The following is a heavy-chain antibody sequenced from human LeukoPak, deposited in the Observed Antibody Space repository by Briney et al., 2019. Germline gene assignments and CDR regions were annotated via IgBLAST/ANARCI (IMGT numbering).Heavy chain of an antibody. CDR3: ARDAGEGLGYGYEAGWFDP. D-gene: IGHD5-18*01. J-gene: IGHJ5*02. Sequence: KSGGSLGLSCAASGFTFSDYYMSWIRQAPGKGLEWVSFITGSSRSINYADSVKGRFTISRDNAKNSLYLQMNSLRAEDTAVYYCARDAGEGLGYGYEAGWFDPWGQGTLVTVSS. V-gene: IGHV3-11*06. CDR2: ITGSSRSI. CDR1: GFTFSDYY.